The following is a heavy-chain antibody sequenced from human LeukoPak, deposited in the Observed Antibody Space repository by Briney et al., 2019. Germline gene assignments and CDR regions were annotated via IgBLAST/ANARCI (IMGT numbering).Heavy chain of an antibody. Sequence: GGSLRLSCAASGFTFSSYSMNWVRQAPGKGLEWVSSISSSSSYIYYADSVKGRFTISRDNAKNSLYLQMNSLRAEDTAVYYCAKVGSWSYYYYGMDVWGKGTTVTVSS. J-gene: IGHJ6*04. CDR2: ISSSSSYI. V-gene: IGHV3-21*01. CDR3: AKVGSWSYYYYGMDV. D-gene: IGHD6-13*01. CDR1: GFTFSSYS.